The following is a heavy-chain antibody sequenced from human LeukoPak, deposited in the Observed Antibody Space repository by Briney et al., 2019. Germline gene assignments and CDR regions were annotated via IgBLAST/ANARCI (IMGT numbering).Heavy chain of an antibody. CDR2: ISIGDSA. CDR1: GFTFSSHA. V-gene: IGHV3-23*01. D-gene: IGHD3-10*01. J-gene: IGHJ4*02. CDR3: ATGAEMDRGVISNGHLDY. Sequence: TGGSLRLSCAVSGFTFSSHAMTWVRHAPGKGLEWVSGISIGDSAFYADSVKGRCTISRDKSKNTLYLQMNSMRAENTAVYYCATGAEMDRGVISNGHLDYWGQGTLVTASS.